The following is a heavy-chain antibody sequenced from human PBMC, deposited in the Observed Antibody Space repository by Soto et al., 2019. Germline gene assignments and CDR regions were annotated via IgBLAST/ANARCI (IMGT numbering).Heavy chain of an antibody. CDR1: GDSITSGNW. CDR3: ARWFCIGNGCNSRWFDP. V-gene: IGHV4-4*02. Sequence: SETLSLTCAVSGDSITSGNWWSWVRQAPGKGLEWIGEINHTGGITNYNPSLKSRVNISLDKSKNQFSLKLNSVTAVDTAVYYCARWFCIGNGCNSRWFDPWGQGTQVTVSS. J-gene: IGHJ5*02. D-gene: IGHD6-19*01. CDR2: INHTGGIT.